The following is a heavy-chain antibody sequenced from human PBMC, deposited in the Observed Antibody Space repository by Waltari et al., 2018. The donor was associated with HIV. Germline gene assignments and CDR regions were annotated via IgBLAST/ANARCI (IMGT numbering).Heavy chain of an antibody. CDR2: VSAYNGNT. CDR3: ARDQTRSYYGSGSYYTNWFDP. CDR1: GYTFTSYG. D-gene: IGHD3-10*01. Sequence: QVQLVQSGAEVKKPGASVKVSCKASGYTFTSYGISWVRQAPGQGLEWMGWVSAYNGNTNYAQKLPGRVTMTTDPSTSTAYMELRSLRSDDTAVYYCARDQTRSYYGSGSYYTNWFDPWRQGTLVTVSS. J-gene: IGHJ5*02. V-gene: IGHV1-18*01.